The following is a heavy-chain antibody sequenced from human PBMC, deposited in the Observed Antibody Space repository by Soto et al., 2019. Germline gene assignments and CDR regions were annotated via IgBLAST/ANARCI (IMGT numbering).Heavy chain of an antibody. CDR2: ISGGASDK. CDR1: GFMFSAYW. Sequence: EVQLVESGGGLVQPGGSLRLSCEASGFMFSAYWMSWVRQDPRKGLEWVATISGGASDKFYVDSVKGRFTISRDDDKNSLYLQMNSLRDEDTAVYYCVTEDWHRFDHWGQGTLVTVSS. J-gene: IGHJ4*02. D-gene: IGHD2-21*01. CDR3: VTEDWHRFDH. V-gene: IGHV3-7*01.